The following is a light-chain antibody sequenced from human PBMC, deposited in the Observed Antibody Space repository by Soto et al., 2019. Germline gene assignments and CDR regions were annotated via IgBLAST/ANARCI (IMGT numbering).Light chain of an antibody. J-gene: IGKJ1*01. CDR1: QSISSW. Sequence: DIQMTQSPSTLSASVGDRVTITCRASQSISSWLAWYQQKPGKAPKLLIYDASSLESGVPSRFSGSGSGTEFTLTISSLQPDDFATYYCQQYNSQGTFGQGTKV. CDR2: DAS. CDR3: QQYNSQGT. V-gene: IGKV1-5*01.